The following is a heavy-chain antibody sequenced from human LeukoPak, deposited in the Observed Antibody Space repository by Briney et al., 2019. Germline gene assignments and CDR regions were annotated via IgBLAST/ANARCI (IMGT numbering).Heavy chain of an antibody. V-gene: IGHV3-23*01. J-gene: IGHJ4*02. Sequence: PGGSLRLSCAASGFTFSSYAMSWVRQAPGKGLEWVSAISGSGGSTYYADSVKGRFTISRDNSKNTLYLQMNSLRAEDTAVYYCARCVSGWLRDYYFDYWGQGTLVTVSS. CDR1: GFTFSSYA. D-gene: IGHD6-19*01. CDR3: ARCVSGWLRDYYFDY. CDR2: ISGSGGST.